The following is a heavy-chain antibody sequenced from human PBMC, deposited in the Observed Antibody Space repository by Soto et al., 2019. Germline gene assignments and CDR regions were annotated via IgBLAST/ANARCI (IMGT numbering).Heavy chain of an antibody. Sequence: GSLRLSCAASGFTFDDYTMHWVRQAPGKGLEWVSLISWDGGSTYYADSVKGRFTISRDNTKKSLYLQMNSLRAEDTAVYYCARDLHDYVSFRFDPWGQGTLVTVSS. CDR3: ARDLHDYVSFRFDP. D-gene: IGHD3-16*01. CDR1: GFTFDDYT. V-gene: IGHV3-43*01. J-gene: IGHJ5*02. CDR2: ISWDGGST.